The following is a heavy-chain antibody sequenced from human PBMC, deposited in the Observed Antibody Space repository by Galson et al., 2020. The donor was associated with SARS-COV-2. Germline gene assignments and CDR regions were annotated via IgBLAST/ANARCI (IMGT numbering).Heavy chain of an antibody. CDR3: ARESIYGYFDSSGDYPFEY. CDR2: INHSGKT. Sequence: SETLSLTCGFHGGSFSDYSWSWIRQPPGKGLEWIGEINHSGKTTYNPSLKSRVTISGDTSKKQFSLKLTSVTAADTAVYYCARESIYGYFDSSGDYPFEYWGQGTLVTVAS. J-gene: IGHJ4*02. D-gene: IGHD3-22*01. CDR1: GGSFSDYS. V-gene: IGHV4-34*01.